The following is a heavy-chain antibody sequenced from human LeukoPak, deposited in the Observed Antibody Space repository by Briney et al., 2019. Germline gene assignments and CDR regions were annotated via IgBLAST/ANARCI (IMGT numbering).Heavy chain of an antibody. D-gene: IGHD4-17*01. CDR2: ISISSSYI. Sequence: GGSLRLSCAASGFTFSSYSMNWVRQAPGKGLDSVSSISISSSYIYYAHSVKGRFTISRDNAKNSLYLQMNSLRAEDTAVYYCARDRYGEWDFDYWGQGTLVTVSS. CDR3: ARDRYGEWDFDY. J-gene: IGHJ4*02. V-gene: IGHV3-21*01. CDR1: GFTFSSYS.